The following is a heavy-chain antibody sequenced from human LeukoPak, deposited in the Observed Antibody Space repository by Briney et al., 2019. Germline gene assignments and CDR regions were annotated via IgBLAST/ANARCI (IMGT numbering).Heavy chain of an antibody. CDR2: IKQNGREK. V-gene: IGHV3-7*01. D-gene: IGHD6-6*01. CDR1: EFTFMTSW. CDR3: ARDLDPSSSPFPYYFDY. J-gene: IGHJ4*02. Sequence: GGSLRLSCVASEFTFMTSWMSWVRQAPGKGLEWVANIKQNGREKYYVDSVKGRFTISRDNAKNSLYLQMNSLRAEDTAVYYCARDLDPSSSPFPYYFDYWGQGTLVTVSS.